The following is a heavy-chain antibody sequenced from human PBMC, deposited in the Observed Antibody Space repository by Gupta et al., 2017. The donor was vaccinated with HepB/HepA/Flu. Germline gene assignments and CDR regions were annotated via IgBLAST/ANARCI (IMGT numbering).Heavy chain of an antibody. CDR1: GYTFTGYY. CDR3: ARVLPCSSTSCYRGDFQH. D-gene: IGHD2-2*02. Sequence: QVQLVQSGAEVKKPGASVTVSCKASGYTFTGYYMHWVRQAPGQGLEWMGWINPNSGGTNYAQKYQGRVTMTRDTSISTAYMELSRLRSDDTAVYYCARVLPCSSTSCYRGDFQHWGQGTLVTVSS. J-gene: IGHJ1*01. V-gene: IGHV1-2*02. CDR2: INPNSGGT.